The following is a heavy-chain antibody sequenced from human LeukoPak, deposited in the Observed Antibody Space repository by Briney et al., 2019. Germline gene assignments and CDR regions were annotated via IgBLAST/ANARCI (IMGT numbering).Heavy chain of an antibody. J-gene: IGHJ4*02. D-gene: IGHD3-3*01. Sequence: SQTLSLTCTVSGGSISSGGYYWSWIRQHPGKGLEWIGYIYYSGSTYYNPSLKSRVTISVDTSKNQFSLKLSSVTAADTAVYYCARLPPAFWSGTHFDYWGQGTLVTVSS. CDR1: GGSISSGGYY. CDR2: IYYSGST. V-gene: IGHV4-31*03. CDR3: ARLPPAFWSGTHFDY.